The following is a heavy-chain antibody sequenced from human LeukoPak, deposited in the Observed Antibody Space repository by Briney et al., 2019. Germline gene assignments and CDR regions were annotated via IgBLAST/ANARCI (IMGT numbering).Heavy chain of an antibody. Sequence: SGTLSLTCAVSGGSISSSNWWSWVRQPPGKGLEWIGEIYHSGSTNYNPSLKSRVTISVDTSKNQFSLKLSSVTAADTAVYYCARESITIFGVAIIPFDYWGQGTLVTVSS. D-gene: IGHD3-3*01. V-gene: IGHV4-4*02. J-gene: IGHJ4*02. CDR1: GGSISSSNW. CDR2: IYHSGST. CDR3: ARESITIFGVAIIPFDY.